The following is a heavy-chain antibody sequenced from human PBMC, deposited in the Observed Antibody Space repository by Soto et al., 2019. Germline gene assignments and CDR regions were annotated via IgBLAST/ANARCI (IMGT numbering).Heavy chain of an antibody. CDR2: IVVGSGNT. J-gene: IGHJ4*02. D-gene: IGHD5-12*01. CDR1: GFTFTSSA. Sequence: SVKVSCKASGFTFTSSAVQWVRQARGQRLEWIGWIVVGSGNTNYAQKFQERVTITRDMSTSTAYMELSSLRSEDTAVYYCAADRGDGYNSGDYWGQGTLVTVS. V-gene: IGHV1-58*01. CDR3: AADRGDGYNSGDY.